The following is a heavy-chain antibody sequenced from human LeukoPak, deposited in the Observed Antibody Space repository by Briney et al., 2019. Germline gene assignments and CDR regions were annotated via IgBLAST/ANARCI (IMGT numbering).Heavy chain of an antibody. J-gene: IGHJ4*02. Sequence: SETLSLTCTVSGGSISSYYWSWIRQPPGKGLEWIGYIYYSGSTNYNPSLKSRVTISVDTSKNQFSLKLSSVTAADTAVYYCARGGNGLFEDYGEIDYWGQGTLVTVSS. CDR3: ARGGNGLFEDYGEIDY. D-gene: IGHD4-17*01. CDR2: IYYSGST. V-gene: IGHV4-59*01. CDR1: GGSISSYY.